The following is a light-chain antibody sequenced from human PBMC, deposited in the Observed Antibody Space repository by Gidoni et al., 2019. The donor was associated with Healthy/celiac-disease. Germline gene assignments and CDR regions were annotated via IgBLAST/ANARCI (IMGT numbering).Light chain of an antibody. V-gene: IGKV1-27*01. Sequence: DIQMTQSPSSLSASVGDRVTITCRASQGISNYLAWYQQKPGKVPKLLIYAASTLQSGFPSRFSGSGSGTDFTLTISSLQPEDVATYYCQNYNSAPPGYTFGPGTKVDIK. J-gene: IGKJ3*01. CDR3: QNYNSAPPGYT. CDR2: AAS. CDR1: QGISNY.